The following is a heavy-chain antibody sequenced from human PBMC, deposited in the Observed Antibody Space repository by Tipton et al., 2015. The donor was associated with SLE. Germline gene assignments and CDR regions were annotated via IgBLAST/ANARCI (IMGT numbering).Heavy chain of an antibody. J-gene: IGHJ4*02. D-gene: IGHD2-15*01. Sequence: QSGPEVKKPGASVKVSCKASGYTFTGYYMHWVRQAPGQGLEWMGRINPNSGGTNYAQKFQGRVTMTRDTSISTAYMELSRLRSDDTAVYYCARVGQVVVASYYFDYWGQGTLVTVSS. CDR2: INPNSGGT. CDR1: GYTFTGYY. CDR3: ARVGQVVVASYYFDY. V-gene: IGHV1-2*06.